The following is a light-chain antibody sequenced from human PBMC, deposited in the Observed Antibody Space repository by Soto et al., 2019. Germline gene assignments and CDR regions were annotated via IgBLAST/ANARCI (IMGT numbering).Light chain of an antibody. CDR2: EVS. CDR1: SSDVGGYDY. J-gene: IGLJ1*01. V-gene: IGLV2-14*01. Sequence: QAAQSHPASVSGSPGHSITISCTGTSSDVGGYDYVSWYQLHPGKAPKLMVFEVSNRPSGVSYRFSGSKSGNTASLTISGLQAEDDADYFCSSYSISNDYLFGTGTKVTVL. CDR3: SSYSISNDYL.